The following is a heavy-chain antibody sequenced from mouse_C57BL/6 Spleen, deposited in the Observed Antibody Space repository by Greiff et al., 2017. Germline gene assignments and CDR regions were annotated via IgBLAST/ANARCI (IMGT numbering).Heavy chain of an antibody. D-gene: IGHD2-12*01. CDR2: IHPNSGST. J-gene: IGHJ3*01. CDR3: ARGGEDSRHPFAY. CDR1: GYTFTSYW. Sequence: QVQLQQPGAELVKPGASVKLSCKASGYTFTSYWMHWVKQRPGQGLEWIGMIHPNSGSTNYNEKFKSKATLTVDKSSSTAYMQLSSLTSEDSAVYYCARGGEDSRHPFAYWGQGTLVTVAA. V-gene: IGHV1-64*01.